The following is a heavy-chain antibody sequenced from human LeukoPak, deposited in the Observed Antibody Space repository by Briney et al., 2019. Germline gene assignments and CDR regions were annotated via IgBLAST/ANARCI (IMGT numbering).Heavy chain of an antibody. CDR1: GFIFTDHW. CDR3: ARAVDVADY. V-gene: IGHV3-7*01. Sequence: GGSLRLSCVASGFIFTDHWMSWVRQAPGKGLDWVANIKEDESAKFYADSVRGRFTISRDNAKNSVYLEMNNLRVEDTGEYYGARAVDVADYWGRGTLVTVSS. D-gene: IGHD3-16*01. CDR2: IKEDESAK. J-gene: IGHJ4*02.